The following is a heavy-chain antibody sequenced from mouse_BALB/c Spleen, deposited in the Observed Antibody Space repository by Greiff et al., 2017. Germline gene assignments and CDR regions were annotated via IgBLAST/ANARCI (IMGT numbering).Heavy chain of an antibody. J-gene: IGHJ2*01. CDR1: GFTFSSYA. CDR3: AREVTTVVANDY. CDR2: ISSGGST. V-gene: IGHV5-6-5*01. Sequence: EVMLVESGGGLVKPGGSLKLSCAASGFTFSSYAMSWVRQTPEKRLEWVASISSGGSTYYPDSVKGRFTISRDNARNILYLQMSSLRSEDTAMYYCAREVTTVVANDYWGQGTTLTVSS. D-gene: IGHD1-1*01.